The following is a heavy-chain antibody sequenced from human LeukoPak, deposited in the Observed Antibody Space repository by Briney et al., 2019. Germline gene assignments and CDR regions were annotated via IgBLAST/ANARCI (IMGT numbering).Heavy chain of an antibody. CDR3: AIMRALQDYYYYGMDV. J-gene: IGHJ6*02. CDR1: GGTFSSYA. V-gene: IGHV1-18*01. D-gene: IGHD3-16*01. CDR2: ISAYNGNT. Sequence: GASVKVSCKASGGTFSSYAISWVRQAPGQGLEWMGWISAYNGNTNYAQKLQGRVTMTTDTSTSTAYMELRSLRSDDTAVYYCAIMRALQDYYYYGMDVWGQGTTVTVSS.